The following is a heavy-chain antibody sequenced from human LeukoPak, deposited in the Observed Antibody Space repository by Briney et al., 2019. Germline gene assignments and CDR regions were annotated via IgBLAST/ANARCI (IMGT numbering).Heavy chain of an antibody. V-gene: IGHV3-23*01. CDR2: ISGSGGST. CDR1: GFTFSSYA. CDR3: AKDQSYDILPGPMGY. Sequence: PGGSLRLSCAASGFTFSSYAMSWVRQAPGQGLEWVSSISGSGGSTYYADSVKGRFTISRDNSKNTLYLQLNSLRAEDTAVYCCAKDQSYDILPGPMGYWGQGTLVTVSS. D-gene: IGHD3-9*01. J-gene: IGHJ4*02.